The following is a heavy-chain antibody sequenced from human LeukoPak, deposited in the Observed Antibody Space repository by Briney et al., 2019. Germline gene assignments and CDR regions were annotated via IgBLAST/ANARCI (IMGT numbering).Heavy chain of an antibody. CDR1: GYTFTSYG. Sequence: ASVKVSCKASGYTFTSYGISWVRQAPGQGLEWMGWISAYNGNTNYAQKLQGRVTMTTDTSTSTAYMELSSLRSEDTAVYYCARDLREYYDFWSGYSHLNAFDIWGQGTMVTVSS. J-gene: IGHJ3*02. CDR2: ISAYNGNT. CDR3: ARDLREYYDFWSGYSHLNAFDI. D-gene: IGHD3-3*01. V-gene: IGHV1-18*01.